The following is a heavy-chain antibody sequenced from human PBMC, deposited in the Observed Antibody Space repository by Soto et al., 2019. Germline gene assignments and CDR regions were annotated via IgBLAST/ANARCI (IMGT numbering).Heavy chain of an antibody. CDR1: GGSFSGYY. CDR2: INHSGST. V-gene: IGHV4-34*01. CDR3: ARGPRGYSN. J-gene: IGHJ4*02. D-gene: IGHD6-13*01. Sequence: SETLSLTCAVYGGSFSGYYWSWIRQPPGKGLEWIGEINHSGSTNYNPSLKSRVTISVDTSKNQFSLKLSSVTAADTAVYYCARGPRGYSNWGQGTLVTVSS.